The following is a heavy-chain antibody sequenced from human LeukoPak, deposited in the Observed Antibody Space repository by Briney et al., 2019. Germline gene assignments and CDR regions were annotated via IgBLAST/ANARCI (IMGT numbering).Heavy chain of an antibody. Sequence: SETLSLTCAVYGGSFGGYYWSWIRQPPGKGLEWIGEINHSGSTNYNPSLKSRVTISVDTSKNQFSLKLSSVTAADTAVYYCARAASRTFDYWGQGTLVTVSS. J-gene: IGHJ4*02. CDR2: INHSGST. V-gene: IGHV4-34*01. CDR3: ARAASRTFDY. D-gene: IGHD3/OR15-3a*01. CDR1: GGSFGGYY.